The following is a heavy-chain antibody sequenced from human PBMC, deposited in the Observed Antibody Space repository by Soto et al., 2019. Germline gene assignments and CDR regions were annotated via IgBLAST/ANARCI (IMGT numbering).Heavy chain of an antibody. D-gene: IGHD2-15*01. CDR1: GAPISGFY. J-gene: IGHJ5*02. V-gene: IGHV4-4*07. CDR3: ARRREGYCSGGSCYGWFDP. Sequence: SETLSLTCTVSGAPISGFYWSWIRKSAGKGLEWIGRIYATGTTDYNPSLKSRVIMSVDTSKKQFSLKLRSVTAADTAVYYCARRREGYCSGGSCYGWFDPWGQGTLVTVSS. CDR2: IYATGTT.